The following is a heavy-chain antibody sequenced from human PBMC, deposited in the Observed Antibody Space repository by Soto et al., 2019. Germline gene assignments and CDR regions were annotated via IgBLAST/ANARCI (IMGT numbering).Heavy chain of an antibody. CDR2: ISYDGSNK. CDR1: GFTFSSYG. CDR3: AKDEQDIVLVPAAMNNYYYYGMDV. Sequence: GGSLRLSCAASGFTFSSYGMHWVRQAPGKGLEWVAVISYDGSNKYYADSVKGRFTISRDNSKNTLYLQMNSLRAEDTAVYYCAKDEQDIVLVPAAMNNYYYYGMDVWGQGTTVTVSS. J-gene: IGHJ6*02. D-gene: IGHD2-2*01. V-gene: IGHV3-30*18.